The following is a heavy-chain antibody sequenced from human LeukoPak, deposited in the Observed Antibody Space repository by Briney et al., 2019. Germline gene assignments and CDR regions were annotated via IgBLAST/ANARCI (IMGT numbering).Heavy chain of an antibody. J-gene: IGHJ3*02. CDR2: MNPNSGNT. CDR3: AREGVGGTYYDFWSGTDAFDI. D-gene: IGHD3-3*01. CDR1: GYTFTSYD. Sequence: ASVKVSCKAPGYTFTSYDIHWVRQATGQGLEWMGWMNPNSGNTGYAQKFQGRVTMTRNTSISTAYMELSSLRSEATAVYYCAREGVGGTYYDFWSGTDAFDIWGQGTMVTVSS. V-gene: IGHV1-8*01.